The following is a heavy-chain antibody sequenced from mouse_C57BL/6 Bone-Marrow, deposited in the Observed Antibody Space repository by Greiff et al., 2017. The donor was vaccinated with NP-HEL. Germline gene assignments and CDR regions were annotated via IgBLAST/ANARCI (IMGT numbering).Heavy chain of an antibody. CDR3: ARNGWLLRFAY. CDR1: GYTFTDYY. J-gene: IGHJ3*01. D-gene: IGHD2-3*01. CDR2: INPYNGGT. Sequence: EVKLMESGPVLVKPGASVKMSCKASGYTFTDYYMNWVKQSHGKSLEWIGVINPYNGGTSYNQKFKGKATLTVDKSSSTAYMELNSLTSEYSAVYYCARNGWLLRFAYWGQGTLVTVSA. V-gene: IGHV1-19*01.